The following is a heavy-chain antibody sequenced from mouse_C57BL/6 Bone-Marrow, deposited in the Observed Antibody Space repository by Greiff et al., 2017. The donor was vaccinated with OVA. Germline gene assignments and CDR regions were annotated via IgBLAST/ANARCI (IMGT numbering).Heavy chain of an antibody. D-gene: IGHD2-3*01. CDR3: AREGIYDGYAAWFAY. J-gene: IGHJ3*01. Sequence: VQLQQSGAELARPGASVKLSCKASGYTFTSYGISWVKQRTGQGLEWIGEIYPRSGNTYYNEKFKGKATLTADKSSSTAYMELRSLTSEDSAVYFCAREGIYDGYAAWFAYWGQGTLVTVSA. V-gene: IGHV1-81*01. CDR1: GYTFTSYG. CDR2: IYPRSGNT.